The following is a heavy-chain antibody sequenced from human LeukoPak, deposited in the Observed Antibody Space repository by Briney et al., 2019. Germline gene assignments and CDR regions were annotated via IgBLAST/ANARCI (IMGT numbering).Heavy chain of an antibody. D-gene: IGHD3-3*01. CDR3: AGGAYYDFWSGPFDY. Sequence: SVKVSCKASGGTFSSYAISWVRQAPGQGLEWMGGIIPIFGTANYAQKFQGRVTITADESTSTAYMELSSLRSEDTAVCYCAGGAYYDFWSGPFDYWGQGTLVTVSS. J-gene: IGHJ4*02. V-gene: IGHV1-69*13. CDR1: GGTFSSYA. CDR2: IIPIFGTA.